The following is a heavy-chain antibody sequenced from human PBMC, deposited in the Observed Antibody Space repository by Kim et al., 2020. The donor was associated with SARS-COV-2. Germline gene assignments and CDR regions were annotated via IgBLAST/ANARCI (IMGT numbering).Heavy chain of an antibody. D-gene: IGHD4-17*01. CDR2: IYYSGST. J-gene: IGHJ6*02. CDR1: GGSISSYY. Sequence: SETLSLTCTVSGGSISSYYWSWIRQPPGKGLEWIGYIYYSGSTNYNPSLKSRVTISVDTSKNQFSLKLSSVTAADTAVYYCASQLSPGRDYSDYYYYGMDVWGQGTTVTVSS. CDR3: ASQLSPGRDYSDYYYYGMDV. V-gene: IGHV4-59*13.